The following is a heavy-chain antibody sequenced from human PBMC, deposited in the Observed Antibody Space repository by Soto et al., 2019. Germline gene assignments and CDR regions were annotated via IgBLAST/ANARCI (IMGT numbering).Heavy chain of an antibody. Sequence: GGSLRLSCLASGFTFSDFAMTWVRHVPGRGLEWVASLDGAGGSTYCAESVRGRFSISRDNSQNTLFLQMKRLTVDDTAIYYCAAPRDEYGSGVSWFTYGMDIWGQGTTVTVSS. CDR2: LDGAGGST. CDR1: GFTFSDFA. V-gene: IGHV3-23*01. J-gene: IGHJ6*02. CDR3: AAPRDEYGSGVSWFTYGMDI. D-gene: IGHD3-10*01.